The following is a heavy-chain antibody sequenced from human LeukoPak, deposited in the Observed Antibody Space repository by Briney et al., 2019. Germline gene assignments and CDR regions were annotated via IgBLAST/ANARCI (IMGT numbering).Heavy chain of an antibody. J-gene: IGHJ4*02. Sequence: GGSLRLSCAASGFTFSSYSMNWVRQAPGKGLEWVSSISSSSGYIYYADSVKGRFTISRDNAKNSLYLQMNSLRAEDTAVYYCASSKSGWYLDYWGQGTLVTVSS. D-gene: IGHD6-19*01. CDR2: ISSSSGYI. CDR3: ASSKSGWYLDY. V-gene: IGHV3-21*01. CDR1: GFTFSSYS.